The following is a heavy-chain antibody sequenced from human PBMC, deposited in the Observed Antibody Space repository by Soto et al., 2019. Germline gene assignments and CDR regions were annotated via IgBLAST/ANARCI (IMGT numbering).Heavy chain of an antibody. D-gene: IGHD3-3*01. V-gene: IGHV3-23*01. CDR3: AKDRVLRFLEWFRTYYMDV. Sequence: GGSLRLSCAASGVTFSSYAMSWVRQAPGKGLEWVSAISGSGGSTYYADSVKGRFTISRDNSKNTLYLQMNSLRAEDTAVYYCAKDRVLRFLEWFRTYYMDVWGKGTTVTVSS. J-gene: IGHJ6*03. CDR2: ISGSGGST. CDR1: GVTFSSYA.